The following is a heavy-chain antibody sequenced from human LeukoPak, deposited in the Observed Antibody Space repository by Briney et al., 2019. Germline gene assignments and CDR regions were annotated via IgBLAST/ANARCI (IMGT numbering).Heavy chain of an antibody. V-gene: IGHV1-2*02. Sequence: ASVKVSCKASGYTFTEYYVHWLRQAPGLVFEWMGSINPNSGGTYYSPEFQGRVTLTRDTSIKTAYMEMNSLKSDDTAVYYCVRDIAPIGSWWFDPWGQGTLIIVSS. D-gene: IGHD2-15*01. CDR1: GYTFTEYY. J-gene: IGHJ5*02. CDR3: VRDIAPIGSWWFDP. CDR2: INPNSGGT.